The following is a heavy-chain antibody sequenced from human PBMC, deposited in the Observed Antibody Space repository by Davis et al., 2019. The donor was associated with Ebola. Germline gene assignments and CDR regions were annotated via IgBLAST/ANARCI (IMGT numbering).Heavy chain of an antibody. Sequence: PGGSLRLSCAASGFTFSGSAMHWVRQASGKGLEWVGRIRSKANSYATAYAASVKGRFTISRDDSKNTAYLQMNSLKTEDTAVYYCAGYYGSGGVDVWGQGTTVIVSS. CDR3: AGYYGSGGVDV. CDR1: GFTFSGSA. D-gene: IGHD3-10*01. V-gene: IGHV3-73*01. CDR2: IRSKANSYAT. J-gene: IGHJ6*02.